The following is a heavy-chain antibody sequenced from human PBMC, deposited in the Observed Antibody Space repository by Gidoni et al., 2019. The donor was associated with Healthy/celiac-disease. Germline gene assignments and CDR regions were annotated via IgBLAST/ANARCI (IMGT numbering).Heavy chain of an antibody. D-gene: IGHD2-15*01. Sequence: EVQLLESGGGLVQPGGSLRLSCAASGFTFSSHVMSWVRQAPGKGLEWDSGISGSGGSTYYADSVKGRFTISRDNSKNTLYLQMNSLRAEDTAVYYCAKEKVVAATPFDYWGQGTLVTVSS. J-gene: IGHJ4*02. V-gene: IGHV3-23*01. CDR3: AKEKVVAATPFDY. CDR2: ISGSGGST. CDR1: GFTFSSHV.